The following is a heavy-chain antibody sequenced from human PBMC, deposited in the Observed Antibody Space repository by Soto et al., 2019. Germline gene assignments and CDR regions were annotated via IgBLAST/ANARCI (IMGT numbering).Heavy chain of an antibody. CDR2: IYHSGST. Sequence: TLSLTCAVSGGSISRSNCWSWVRQPPGKGLEWIGEIYHSGSTNYHPSLKSRVTISVDKSKKQFSLKLTSLSAADTAVYYCARSITFDWLFFDNWGQGTLVTVAS. CDR3: ARSITFDWLFFDN. D-gene: IGHD3-9*01. CDR1: GGSISRSNC. J-gene: IGHJ4*02. V-gene: IGHV4-4*02.